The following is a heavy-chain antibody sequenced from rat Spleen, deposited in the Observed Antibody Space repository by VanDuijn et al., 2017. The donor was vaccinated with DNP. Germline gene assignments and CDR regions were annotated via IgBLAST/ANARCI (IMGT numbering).Heavy chain of an antibody. D-gene: IGHD4-3*01. CDR1: GFTFSNYD. CDR3: TTDRGFAY. Sequence: EVQLVESGGGLVQPGRSMKLSCAASGFTFSNYDMAWVRQAPTKGLEWVASISYDGSSTYYRDSVKGRFTISRDNAKSTLYLQMDSLRSEDTATYYCTTDRGFAYWGQGTLVTVSS. CDR2: ISYDGSST. J-gene: IGHJ3*01. V-gene: IGHV5-20*01.